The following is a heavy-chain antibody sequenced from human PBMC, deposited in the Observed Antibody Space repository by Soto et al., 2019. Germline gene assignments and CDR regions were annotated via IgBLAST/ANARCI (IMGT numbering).Heavy chain of an antibody. CDR1: GFTFSSYG. V-gene: IGHV3-30*03. CDR2: ISYDGSNK. D-gene: IGHD5-18*01. Sequence: QVQLVESGGGVVQPGRSLRLSCAASGFTFSSYGMHWVRQAPGKGLEWVSVISYDGSNKYYADSVKGRFTISRENSKNALYLQMDSLRAEDMAVYYCARAGDIVMGTHELGAFDIWGQGTVVTVS. CDR3: ARAGDIVMGTHELGAFDI. J-gene: IGHJ3*02.